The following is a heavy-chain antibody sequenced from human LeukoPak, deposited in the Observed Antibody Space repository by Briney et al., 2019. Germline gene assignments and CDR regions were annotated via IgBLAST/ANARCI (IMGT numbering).Heavy chain of an antibody. CDR2: IYYSGST. Sequence: SETLSLTCTVSGGSISSGDYYWSWIRQPLGKGLEWIGYIYYSGSTYYNPSLKSRVTISVDTSKNQFSLKLSSVTAADTAVYYCARGEGSGSGYYYYYGMDVWGQGTTVTVSS. J-gene: IGHJ6*02. CDR1: GGSISSGDYY. D-gene: IGHD3-10*01. V-gene: IGHV4-30-4*01. CDR3: ARGEGSGSGYYYYYGMDV.